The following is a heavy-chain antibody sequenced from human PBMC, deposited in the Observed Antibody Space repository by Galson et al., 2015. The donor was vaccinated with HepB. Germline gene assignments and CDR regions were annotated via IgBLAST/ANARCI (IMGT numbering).Heavy chain of an antibody. Sequence: SLRLSCAASGFTFSSYAMSWVRQAPGKGLEWVSAISGSGGSTYYADSVKGRFTISRDNSKNTLYLQMNSLRAEDTAVYYCAKDHTSGWYVSDYFDYWGQGTLVTVSS. CDR1: GFTFSSYA. D-gene: IGHD6-19*01. CDR2: ISGSGGST. J-gene: IGHJ4*02. CDR3: AKDHTSGWYVSDYFDY. V-gene: IGHV3-23*01.